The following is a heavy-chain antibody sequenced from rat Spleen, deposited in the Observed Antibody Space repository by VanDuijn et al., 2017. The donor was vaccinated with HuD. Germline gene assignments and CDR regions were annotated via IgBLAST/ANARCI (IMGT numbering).Heavy chain of an antibody. CDR3: VSGGQLGYNWFAY. CDR1: GFTFSNNW. Sequence: EVQLVESGGGLVQPGSPLKLSCAASGFTFSNNWLNWIRQAPGKGLEWVASINPDGSNTYYPDTVKGRFVISKDNAKKTGYLQMKNLRSEDTGMYYCVSGGQLGYNWFAYWGQGTLVTVSS. V-gene: IGHV5-35*01. J-gene: IGHJ3*01. D-gene: IGHD1-10*01. CDR2: INPDGSNT.